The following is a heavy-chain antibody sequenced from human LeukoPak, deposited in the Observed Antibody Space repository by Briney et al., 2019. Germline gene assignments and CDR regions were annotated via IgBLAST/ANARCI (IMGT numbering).Heavy chain of an antibody. CDR2: IYYSGST. CDR1: GGSISSGGYY. D-gene: IGHD2-2*01. J-gene: IGHJ6*02. V-gene: IGHV4-31*03. Sequence: PSETLSLTCTVSGGSISSGGYYWSWIRQHPGKGLEWIGYIYYSGSTYYNPSLKSRVTISVDTSKNQFSLKLSSVTAADTAVYYCARAGGGCSRASCPIPYYGLDVWGQGTTVTVSS. CDR3: ARAGGGCSRASCPIPYYGLDV.